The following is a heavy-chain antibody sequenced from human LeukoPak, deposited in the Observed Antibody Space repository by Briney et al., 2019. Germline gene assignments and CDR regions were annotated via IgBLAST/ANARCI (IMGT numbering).Heavy chain of an antibody. D-gene: IGHD1-26*01. CDR3: ARRNSGSYFDY. CDR2: IYYSGST. V-gene: IGHV4-59*08. Sequence: SETLSLTCTVSGGSISSYYWSWIRQPPGKGLEWIGCIYYSGSTDYNPSLKSRVTISVDTSKNQFSLKLSSVTAADTAVYYCARRNSGSYFDYWGQGTLVTVSS. CDR1: GGSISSYY. J-gene: IGHJ4*02.